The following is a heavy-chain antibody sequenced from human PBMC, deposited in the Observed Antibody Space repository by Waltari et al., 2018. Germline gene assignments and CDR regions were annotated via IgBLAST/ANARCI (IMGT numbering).Heavy chain of an antibody. J-gene: IGHJ4*02. CDR1: GGSISSGGYC. D-gene: IGHD1-26*01. Sequence: QVQLQQWGPGLVKPSQTLSLTCTVSGGSISSGGYCWSWIRQHPGKGLEWIGYIYYSGSTYYNPSLKSRVTISVDTSKNQFSLKLSSVTAADTAVYYCARGCGSYLYYFDYWGQGTLVTVSS. CDR3: ARGCGSYLYYFDY. V-gene: IGHV4-31*03. CDR2: IYYSGST.